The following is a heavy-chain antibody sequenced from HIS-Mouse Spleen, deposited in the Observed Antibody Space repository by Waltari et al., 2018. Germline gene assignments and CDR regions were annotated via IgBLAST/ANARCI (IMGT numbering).Heavy chain of an antibody. D-gene: IGHD1-20*01. CDR2: IIPIFGTA. Sequence: QVQLGQSGAGVKKPGSSVKVSCKASGGTFSRHAIIWGRQAPGQGLERMGGIIPIFGTANYAQKFQGRVTITADESTSTAYMELSSLRSEDTAVYYCARLYNWNYVDYWGQGTLVTVSS. J-gene: IGHJ4*02. CDR3: ARLYNWNYVDY. CDR1: GGTFSRHA. V-gene: IGHV1-69*01.